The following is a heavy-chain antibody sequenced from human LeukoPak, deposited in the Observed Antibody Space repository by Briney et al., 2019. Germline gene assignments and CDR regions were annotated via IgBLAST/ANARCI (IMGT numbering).Heavy chain of an antibody. J-gene: IGHJ3*02. CDR1: GGSPSSYY. Sequence: PSETLSLTCAVSGGSPSSYYWSWIRQPPGKGLEWIGYIYYSGSTNYNPSLKSRVTISVDTSKNQFSLKLGSVTAADTAVYYCARGGYYYDAFDIWGQGTMVTVSS. V-gene: IGHV4-59*01. CDR3: ARGGYYYDAFDI. CDR2: IYYSGST. D-gene: IGHD3-10*01.